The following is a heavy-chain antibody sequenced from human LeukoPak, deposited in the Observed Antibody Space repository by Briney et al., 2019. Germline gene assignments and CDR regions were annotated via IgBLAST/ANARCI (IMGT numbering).Heavy chain of an antibody. D-gene: IGHD3-10*01. V-gene: IGHV4-39*07. Sequence: SETLSLTCTVSGGYISSSNYYWVWIRQPPGKGLEWVASIFYSGSTYFNPSLKSRVTILVDTSKNQFSLKLSSVTAADTAVYYCARGPGSRWFPFDYWGQGTLVTVSS. J-gene: IGHJ4*02. CDR1: GGYISSSNYY. CDR3: ARGPGSRWFPFDY. CDR2: IFYSGST.